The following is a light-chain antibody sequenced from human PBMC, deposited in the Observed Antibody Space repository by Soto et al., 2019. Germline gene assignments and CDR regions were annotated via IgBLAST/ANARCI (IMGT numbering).Light chain of an antibody. J-gene: IGLJ2*01. Sequence: QSALTQPASVSGSPGQSITISCTGTSSDVGNHNLVSWYQHHPGKAPKLMIYEGTKRPSGVSNRFSGSKSGNTASLTISGLQAEDEAEYHCCSYAGSRIVVFGGGTK. CDR1: SSDVGNHNL. CDR3: CSYAGSRIVV. CDR2: EGT. V-gene: IGLV2-23*01.